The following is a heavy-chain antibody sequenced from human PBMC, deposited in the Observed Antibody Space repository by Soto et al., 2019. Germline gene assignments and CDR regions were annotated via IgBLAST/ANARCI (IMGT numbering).Heavy chain of an antibody. Sequence: EVQLLESGGGLVQPGGSLRLSCAASGFTFSSYAMRWVRQAPGKGLEWVSAISGSGDSTYYADCVKGRFTVSRDTSKHTRYLQMNSLRAGDTAVYYCARRGSGSYYDYWGQGTLVTVSS. D-gene: IGHD1-26*01. CDR1: GFTFSSYA. V-gene: IGHV3-23*01. J-gene: IGHJ4*02. CDR3: ARRGSGSYYDY. CDR2: ISGSGDST.